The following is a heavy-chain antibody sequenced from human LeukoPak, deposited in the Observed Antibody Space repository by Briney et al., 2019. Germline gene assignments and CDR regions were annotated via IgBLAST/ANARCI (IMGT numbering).Heavy chain of an antibody. CDR3: SRDPNGDYFGAFDFQR. CDR2: IRGSGGGT. D-gene: IGHD4-17*01. J-gene: IGHJ1*01. V-gene: IGHV3-23*01. CDR1: GFAFSNYA. Sequence: GSLRLSCTASGFAFSNYAMTWVRQAPGRGLEWVSSIRGSGGGTNYVDSVRGRFAVSRDNSKNTLYLQMNSLRADDTAVYYCSRDPNGDYFGAFDFQRWGQGTLVTVSS.